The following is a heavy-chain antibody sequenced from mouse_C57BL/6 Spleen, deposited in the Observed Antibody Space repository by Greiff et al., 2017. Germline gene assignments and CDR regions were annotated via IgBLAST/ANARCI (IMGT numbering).Heavy chain of an antibody. CDR2: IYPGDGDT. Sequence: QVQLQQSGAELVKPGASVKISCKASGYAFSSYWMNWVKQRPAKGLEWIGQIYPGDGDTTYNGKFKGKATLTADKSSSTAYMQLSSLTSEDSAVYFCARRFLITTVVATDWYFDVWGTGTTVTVSS. V-gene: IGHV1-80*01. CDR3: ARRFLITTVVATDWYFDV. J-gene: IGHJ1*03. CDR1: GYAFSSYW. D-gene: IGHD1-1*01.